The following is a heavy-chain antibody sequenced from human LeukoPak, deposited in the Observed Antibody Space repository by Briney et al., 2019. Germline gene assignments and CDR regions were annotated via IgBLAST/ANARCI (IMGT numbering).Heavy chain of an antibody. V-gene: IGHV1-24*01. J-gene: IGHJ3*02. Sequence: ASVKVSCKVSGYTLIELSMHWVRQAPGKGLEWMGGFDLEEGETIYAQKFQGRVTMTEDTSTDTAYMELSSLRSEDTAVYYCATALPGSQLEVVVATIDAFDIWGQGTMVTVSS. CDR3: ATALPGSQLEVVVATIDAFDI. CDR1: GYTLIELS. D-gene: IGHD2-15*01. CDR2: FDLEEGET.